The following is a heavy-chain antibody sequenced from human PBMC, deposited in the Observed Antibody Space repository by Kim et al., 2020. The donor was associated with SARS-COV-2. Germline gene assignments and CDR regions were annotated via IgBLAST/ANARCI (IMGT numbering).Heavy chain of an antibody. Sequence: GQGFEWMGIITPSVDSTSYAQKFQGRGTMTSDTSTSTVYMDVSSLRSEDTAVYYCARAAAAAAVGTLDYWGQGTLVTVSS. CDR2: ITPSVDST. D-gene: IGHD6-13*01. CDR3: ARAAAAAAVGTLDY. V-gene: IGHV1-46*01. J-gene: IGHJ4*02.